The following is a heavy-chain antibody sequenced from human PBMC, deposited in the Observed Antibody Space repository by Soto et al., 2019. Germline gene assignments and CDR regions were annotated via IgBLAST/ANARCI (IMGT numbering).Heavy chain of an antibody. CDR1: GFTFSSYA. V-gene: IGHV3-23*01. Sequence: EVQLLESGGGLVQPGGSLRLSCAASGFTFSSYAMSWVRQAPGKGLEWVSAISGSGGSTYYADSVKGRFTISRDNSKNTRCLEMNRLRAEDTAVYYCAKVTEDILTGPNAFDFWGQGTMVTVSS. CDR3: AKVTEDILTGPNAFDF. D-gene: IGHD3-9*01. CDR2: ISGSGGST. J-gene: IGHJ3*01.